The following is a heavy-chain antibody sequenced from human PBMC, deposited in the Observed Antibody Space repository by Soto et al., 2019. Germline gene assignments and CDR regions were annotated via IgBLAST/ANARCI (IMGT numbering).Heavy chain of an antibody. CDR1: GFSFSADGVG. CDR3: AHAFGGTSWPNDAFDV. CDR2: IYWDDDT. D-gene: IGHD3-16*01. J-gene: IGHJ3*01. V-gene: IGHV2-5*02. Sequence: SGPTLVNPTQTLTLTCIFSGFSFSADGVGVGWIRQPPGKTLERLALIYWDDDTRCRPSLKSRLTITKDSSKNQVVLTMTNMDPLDTATFYCAHAFGGTSWPNDAFDVWGQGTVVTVSS.